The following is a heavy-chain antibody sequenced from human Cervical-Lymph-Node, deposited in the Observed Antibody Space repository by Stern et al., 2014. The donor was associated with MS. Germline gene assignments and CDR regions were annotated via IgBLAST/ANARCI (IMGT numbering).Heavy chain of an antibody. CDR2: IIPIFGRP. V-gene: IGHV1-69*01. D-gene: IGHD3-9*01. CDR1: GDTFRNYA. Sequence: EQLVESGAEVKKPGSSVKVSCKASGDTFRNYAISWVRQAPGQGLEWMGGIIPIFGRPNYAQKFQDRVTITAYESTSTAYMELSSLRSEDTAVYYCARGWSYDILTGYSYWGQGTLVTVSS. CDR3: ARGWSYDILTGYSY. J-gene: IGHJ4*02.